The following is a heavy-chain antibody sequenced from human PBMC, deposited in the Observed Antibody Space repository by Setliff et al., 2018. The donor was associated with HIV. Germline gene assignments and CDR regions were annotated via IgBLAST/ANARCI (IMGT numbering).Heavy chain of an antibody. D-gene: IGHD1-26*01. CDR2: IYYSGST. V-gene: IGHV4-59*08. Sequence: SSETLSLTCTVSGGSISSYYWSWIRQPPGKGLEWIGYIYYSGSTNYNPSLKSRITISLDTSKNRFSLNLRSVTAADTAVYYCARGFGSLDPWGKGTLVTVSS. J-gene: IGHJ5*02. CDR3: ARGFGSLDP. CDR1: GGSISSYY.